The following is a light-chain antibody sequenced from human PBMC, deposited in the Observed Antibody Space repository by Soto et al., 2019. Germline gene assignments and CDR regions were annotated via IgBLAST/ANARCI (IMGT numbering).Light chain of an antibody. Sequence: GMTQSPATLSVSPGERATLSCRASQSVSSNLAWYQQKPGQAPRLLIYDASTRATGIPARFSGSGSGTEFTLTISSLQSEDFAVYYCQKYNNWPPYTFGHGTKLEIK. V-gene: IGKV3-15*01. CDR1: QSVSSN. CDR2: DAS. J-gene: IGKJ2*01. CDR3: QKYNNWPPYT.